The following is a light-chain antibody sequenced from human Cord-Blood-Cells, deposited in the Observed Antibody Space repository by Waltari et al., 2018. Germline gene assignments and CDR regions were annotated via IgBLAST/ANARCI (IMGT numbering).Light chain of an antibody. Sequence: DIQMTQSPSSLSASVGDRVTITCRASQSISSYLNWYQQNTGKAPKLLIYAASSLQSGVPSRFSGSGSGTDFTLTISSLQPEDFATYYCQQSYSTHTFGQGTKLEIK. CDR3: QQSYSTHT. CDR1: QSISSY. CDR2: AAS. V-gene: IGKV1-39*01. J-gene: IGKJ2*01.